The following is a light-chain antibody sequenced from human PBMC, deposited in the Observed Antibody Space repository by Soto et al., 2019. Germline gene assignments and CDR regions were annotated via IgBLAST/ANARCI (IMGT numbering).Light chain of an antibody. Sequence: EIVMTQSPAILSVSPGERATLSCRASQSVSSTLAWYQQKPGQAPRLLVYGASTRPTGIPARFSGSGSGTEFTLTISSLQSEDFAVYYCQQYNNWPLTFGQGTRLEIK. CDR2: GAS. J-gene: IGKJ5*01. CDR3: QQYNNWPLT. CDR1: QSVSST. V-gene: IGKV3-15*01.